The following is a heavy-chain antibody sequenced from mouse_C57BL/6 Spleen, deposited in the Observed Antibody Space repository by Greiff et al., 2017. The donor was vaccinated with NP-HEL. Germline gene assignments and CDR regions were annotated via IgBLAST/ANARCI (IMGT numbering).Heavy chain of an antibody. V-gene: IGHV14-1*01. CDR1: GFNIKDYY. J-gene: IGHJ2*01. Sequence: EVHLVESGAELVRPGASVKLSCTASGFNIKDYYMHWVKQRPEQGLEWIGRIDPEDGDTEYAPKFQGKATMTADTSSNTAYLQLSSLTSEDTAVYYCTTVTTVVAPYYFDYWGQGTTLTVSS. CDR3: TTVTTVVAPYYFDY. CDR2: IDPEDGDT. D-gene: IGHD1-1*01.